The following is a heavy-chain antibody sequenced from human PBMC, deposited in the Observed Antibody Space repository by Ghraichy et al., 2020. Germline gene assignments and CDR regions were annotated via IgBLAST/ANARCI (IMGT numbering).Heavy chain of an antibody. CDR2: ISVYNGNT. V-gene: IGHV1-18*04. CDR3: ARESGSYSAVDI. CDR1: GYTFTSYG. D-gene: IGHD1-26*01. Sequence: SVKVSCKASGYTFTSYGISWVRQAPGQGLEWMGWISVYNGNTNYAQKFQGRVTMTRDTSTSTADMELRSLRSDDTAVYYCARESGSYSAVDIWGQGTMVTVSS. J-gene: IGHJ3*02.